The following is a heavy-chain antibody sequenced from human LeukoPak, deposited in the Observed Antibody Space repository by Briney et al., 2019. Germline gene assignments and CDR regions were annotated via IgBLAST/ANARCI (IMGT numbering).Heavy chain of an antibody. Sequence: ASVKVSCKASGYTFTSYYIHWVRQAPGQGLEWMGIINLSGGSTGYAQKFQGRVTITRNTSISTAYMELSSLRSEDTAVYYCARGYSSSWYWGAYYFDYWGQGTLVTVSS. CDR1: GYTFTSYY. D-gene: IGHD6-13*01. CDR2: INLSGGST. CDR3: ARGYSSSWYWGAYYFDY. J-gene: IGHJ4*02. V-gene: IGHV1-46*01.